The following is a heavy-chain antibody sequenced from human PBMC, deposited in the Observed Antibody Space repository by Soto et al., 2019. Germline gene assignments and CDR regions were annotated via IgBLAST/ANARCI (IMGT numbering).Heavy chain of an antibody. CDR1: GGSISSYY. Sequence: SETLSLTCTVSGGSISSYYWSWIRQPPGKGLEWIGYIYYSGSTNYNPSLKSRVTISVDTSKNQFSLKLSSVTAADTAVYYCARHVSGYYYDSSGYPDYWGQGTLVTVSS. J-gene: IGHJ4*02. CDR2: IYYSGST. CDR3: ARHVSGYYYDSSGYPDY. V-gene: IGHV4-59*08. D-gene: IGHD3-22*01.